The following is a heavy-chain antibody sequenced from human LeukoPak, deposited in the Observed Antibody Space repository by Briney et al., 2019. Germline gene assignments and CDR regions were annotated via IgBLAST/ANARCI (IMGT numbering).Heavy chain of an antibody. J-gene: IGHJ6*03. D-gene: IGHD2-21*02. CDR3: ATVTSLADYYYMDV. Sequence: GGSLRLSCAASGFTFSNAWMSWVRQAPGKGLEWVGRIKSKTDGGTTDYAAPVKGRFTISRDDSKNTLYLQMNSLKTEDTAVYYYATVTSLADYYYMDVWGKGTTVTVSS. V-gene: IGHV3-15*01. CDR1: GFTFSNAW. CDR2: IKSKTDGGTT.